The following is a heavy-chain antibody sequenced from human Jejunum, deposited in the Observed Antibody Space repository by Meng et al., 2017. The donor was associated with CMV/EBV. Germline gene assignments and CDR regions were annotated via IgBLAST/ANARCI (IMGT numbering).Heavy chain of an antibody. Sequence: QLQLQESGPGLVKPSETLSLTCSVSGDSITSSRYYWGWIRQPPGKGLEWNGRIYYTGTTYYNPSLKSRVSISVDKSKNQFSLKLSSVTAADTAVYYCTSLDSGDYWYFDLWGRGTLVTVSS. J-gene: IGHJ2*01. CDR2: IYYTGTT. V-gene: IGHV4-39*07. CDR3: TSLDSGDYWYFDL. CDR1: GDSITSSRYY. D-gene: IGHD4-17*01.